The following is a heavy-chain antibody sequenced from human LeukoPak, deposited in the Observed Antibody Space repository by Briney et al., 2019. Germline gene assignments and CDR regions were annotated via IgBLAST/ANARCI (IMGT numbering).Heavy chain of an antibody. J-gene: IGHJ4*02. V-gene: IGHV1-2*06. Sequence: ASVTVSCKASGYTFTGYYMHWVRQAPGQGLEWMGRINPSSGGTNYAQKFQGRVTMTRDTSISTAYMELSRLRSDDTAVYYCAITTGYSSGWYVYWGQGTLVTVSS. D-gene: IGHD6-19*01. CDR3: AITTGYSSGWYVY. CDR1: GYTFTGYY. CDR2: INPSSGGT.